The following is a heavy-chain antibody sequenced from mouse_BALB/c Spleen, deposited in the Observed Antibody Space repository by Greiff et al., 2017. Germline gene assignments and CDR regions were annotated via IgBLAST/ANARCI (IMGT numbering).Heavy chain of an antibody. V-gene: IGHV5-4*02. D-gene: IGHD2-14*01. CDR3: ARVGYDGDYYAMDY. J-gene: IGHJ4*01. CDR2: ISDGGSYT. CDR1: GFTFSDYY. Sequence: EVQLVESGGGLVKPGGSLKLSCAASGFTFSDYYMYWVRQTPEKRLEWVATISDGGSYTYYPDSVKGRFTISRDNAKNNLYLQMSSLKSEDTAMYYCARVGYDGDYYAMDYWGQGTSVTVSS.